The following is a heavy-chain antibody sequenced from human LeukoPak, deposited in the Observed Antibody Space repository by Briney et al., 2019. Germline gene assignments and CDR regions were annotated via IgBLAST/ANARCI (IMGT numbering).Heavy chain of an antibody. D-gene: IGHD5-18*01. CDR1: GFTFTTYW. CDR2: INSDGSIT. CDR3: ARDAVDTANAV. J-gene: IGHJ6*02. V-gene: IGHV3-74*01. Sequence: GGSLRLSCAASGFTFTTYWMHWVRQAPGKGLVWVSHINSDGSITSYADSVKGRFTISRDNAKNTLYLQMNSLRAGDTAVYYCARDAVDTANAVWGQGTTVTVSS.